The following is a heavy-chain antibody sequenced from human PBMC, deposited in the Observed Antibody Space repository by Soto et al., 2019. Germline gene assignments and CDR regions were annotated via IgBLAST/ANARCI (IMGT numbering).Heavy chain of an antibody. CDR3: ARAQANDYYYYYLDV. Sequence: ASVKVSCKASGYTFISYAIHWVRQAPGQRLEWMGWINAVNGNTKYSQNLQGRVTITRDTSASTVYMELSSLRSEDTAVYYCARAQANDYYYYYLDVWGKGTTVTVS. CDR1: GYTFISYA. V-gene: IGHV1-3*01. J-gene: IGHJ6*03. CDR2: INAVNGNT.